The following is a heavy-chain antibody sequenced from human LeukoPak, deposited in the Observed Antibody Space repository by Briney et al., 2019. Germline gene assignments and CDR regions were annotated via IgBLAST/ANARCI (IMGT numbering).Heavy chain of an antibody. CDR3: ARGLSLQAQQLVRLLGPPAEYFQH. J-gene: IGHJ1*01. CDR1: GGSFSGYY. CDR2: INHSGST. V-gene: IGHV4-34*01. Sequence: SETLSLTCAVYGGSFSGYYRSWIRQPPGKGLEWIGEINHSGSTNYNPSLKSRVTISVDTSKNQFSLKLSSVTAADTAVYYCARGLSLQAQQLVRLLGPPAEYFQHWGQGTLVTVSS. D-gene: IGHD6-13*01.